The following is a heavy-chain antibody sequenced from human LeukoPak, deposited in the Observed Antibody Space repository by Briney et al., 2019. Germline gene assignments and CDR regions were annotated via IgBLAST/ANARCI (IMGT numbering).Heavy chain of an antibody. V-gene: IGHV3-30-3*01. CDR3: ARDYGDYGGTFDI. D-gene: IGHD4-17*01. CDR1: GFTFSSFV. CDR2: ISYDGSNK. Sequence: LPGGSLRHSCAASGFTFSSFVINWVRQAPGKALEWVADISYDGSNKYYADSVKGRLTISRDNSKNTLYLQMNSLRPEDTAVYYCARDYGDYGGTFDIWGRGTMVTVSS. J-gene: IGHJ3*02.